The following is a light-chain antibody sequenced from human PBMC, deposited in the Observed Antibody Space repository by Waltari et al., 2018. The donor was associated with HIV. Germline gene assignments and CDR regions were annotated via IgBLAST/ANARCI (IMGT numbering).Light chain of an antibody. J-gene: IGLJ3*02. Sequence: QLVLTQSPSASASLGASVKPTCTLSSGHSRYDIAWPPQQPEKGPRYLMKVNRDGSHNKGDGIPDRFSGSSSGAERYLTISSLQSDDEADYYCQTWENGPKVFGGGTKLTVV. CDR3: QTWENGPKV. CDR1: SGHSRYD. V-gene: IGLV4-69*01. CDR2: VNRDGSH.